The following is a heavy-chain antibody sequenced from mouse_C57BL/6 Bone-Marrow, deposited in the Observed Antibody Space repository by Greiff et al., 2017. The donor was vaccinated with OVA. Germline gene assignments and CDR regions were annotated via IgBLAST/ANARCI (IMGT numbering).Heavy chain of an antibody. CDR1: GFTFSSYA. Sequence: EVKLMESGAGLVKPGGSLKLSCAASGFTFSSYAMSWVRQTPEKRLEWVAYISSGGDYIYYADTVKGRFTISRDNARNTLYLQMSSLKSEDTAMYYCTRDHDYYAMDYWGQGTSVTVSS. CDR2: ISSGGDYI. V-gene: IGHV5-9-1*02. CDR3: TRDHDYYAMDY. J-gene: IGHJ4*01.